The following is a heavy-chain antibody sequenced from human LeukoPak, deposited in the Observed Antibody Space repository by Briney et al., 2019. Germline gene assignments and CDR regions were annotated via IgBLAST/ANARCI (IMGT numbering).Heavy chain of an antibody. D-gene: IGHD1-14*01. CDR3: ARDLDYLTGYDY. Sequence: ASVKVSCKVSGYTLTELSMHWVRQAPGQGLEWMGRINPNSGGTNYAQKFQGRVTMTRDTSISTAYMELSRLRSDDTAVYYCARDLDYLTGYDYWGQGTLVTVSS. J-gene: IGHJ4*02. CDR2: INPNSGGT. V-gene: IGHV1-2*06. CDR1: GYTLTELS.